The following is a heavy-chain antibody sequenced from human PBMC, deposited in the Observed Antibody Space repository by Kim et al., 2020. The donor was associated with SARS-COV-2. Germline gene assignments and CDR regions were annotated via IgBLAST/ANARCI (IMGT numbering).Heavy chain of an antibody. V-gene: IGHV1-2*02. Sequence: ASVKVSCKASGYTFTGYYMHWVRQAPGQGLEWMGWINPNSGGTNYAQKFQGRVTMTRDTSISTAYMELSRLRSDDTAVYYCARVPDYGDYPSDAFDIWGQGTMVTVSS. CDR3: ARVPDYGDYPSDAFDI. CDR2: INPNSGGT. J-gene: IGHJ3*02. D-gene: IGHD4-17*01. CDR1: GYTFTGYY.